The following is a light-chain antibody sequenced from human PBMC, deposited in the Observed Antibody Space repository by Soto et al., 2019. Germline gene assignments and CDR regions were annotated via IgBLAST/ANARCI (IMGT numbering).Light chain of an antibody. V-gene: IGKV1-27*01. CDR2: AAS. CDR1: QDINNY. CDR3: QKYNSAPRT. Sequence: DIQMTQSPSSLSASVGDRVTINCRASQDINNYLAWYQVQPGKGPKLLIYAASTLQSGVPSRFSGSGSGTDFTLTISSLQPEDVATYFCQKYNSAPRTFGQGTRVEI. J-gene: IGKJ1*01.